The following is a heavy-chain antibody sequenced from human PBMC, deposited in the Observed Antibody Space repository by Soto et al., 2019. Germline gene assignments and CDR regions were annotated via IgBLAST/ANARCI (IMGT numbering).Heavy chain of an antibody. V-gene: IGHV1-69*01. J-gene: IGHJ4*02. CDR2: IIPIFGTA. CDR3: ARVAITREWELLSGFDY. Sequence: QVQLVQSGAEVKKPGSSVKVSCKASGGTFSSYAISWVRQAPGQGLEWMGGIIPIFGTANYAQQFQARVTITADESTSTAYMELSSLRSEDTAVYYCARVAITREWELLSGFDYWGQGTLVTVSS. D-gene: IGHD1-26*01. CDR1: GGTFSSYA.